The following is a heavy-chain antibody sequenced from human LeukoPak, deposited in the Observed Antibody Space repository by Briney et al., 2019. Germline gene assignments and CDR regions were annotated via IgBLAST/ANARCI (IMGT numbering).Heavy chain of an antibody. CDR3: AKDAGSYYGWFDP. Sequence: GGSLRLSGAASGFTFSSYGMSWVRQAPGKGLDWVSAISDSGGSTYYADAVKGRFTISRDNSKNTLYLQMNSLRAEDTAVYYCAKDAGSYYGWFDPWGQGTLVTVSS. CDR2: ISDSGGST. D-gene: IGHD1-26*01. J-gene: IGHJ5*02. V-gene: IGHV3-23*01. CDR1: GFTFSSYG.